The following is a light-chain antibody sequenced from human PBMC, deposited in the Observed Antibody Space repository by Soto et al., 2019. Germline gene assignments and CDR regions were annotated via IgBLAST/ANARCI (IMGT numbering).Light chain of an antibody. V-gene: IGLV2-23*02. CDR2: EVT. CDR3: ASYAGSRTYV. CDR1: SDIGNYNL. J-gene: IGLJ1*01. Sequence: PALTQPGSVSGSPGQSVTISCSGSDIGNYNLVSWYQHLPVRAPKLLIFEVTMRPSGISDRFSGSKSASTASLTISGLQAEDEGDYYCASYAGSRTYVFGSGTMVTVL.